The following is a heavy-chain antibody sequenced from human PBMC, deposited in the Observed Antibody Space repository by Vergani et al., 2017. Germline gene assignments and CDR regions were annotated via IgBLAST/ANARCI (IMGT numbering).Heavy chain of an antibody. CDR3: ARDRGWDNAFDI. Sequence: QLQLQESGPGLVKPSETLSLTCTVSGYSISSGYYWGWIRQPPGKGLEWIGSIYHSGSTYYNPSLKSRVTISVDTSKNQFSLKLSSVTAADTAVYYCARDRGWDNAFDIWGQGTMVTVSS. CDR1: GYSISSGYY. J-gene: IGHJ3*02. CDR2: IYHSGST. V-gene: IGHV4-38-2*02. D-gene: IGHD1-26*01.